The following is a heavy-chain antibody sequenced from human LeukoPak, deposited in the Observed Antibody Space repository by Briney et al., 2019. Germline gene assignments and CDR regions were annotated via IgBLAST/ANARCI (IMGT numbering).Heavy chain of an antibody. CDR1: GFTFSSYA. J-gene: IGHJ4*02. D-gene: IGHD5-12*01. V-gene: IGHV3-23*01. CDR3: AKDGDSGYDFGFFDY. CDR2: ISGSGGST. Sequence: GGSLRLSCAASGFTFSSYAMSWVRQAPVKGLGWVSAISGSGGSTYYADSVKGRFTISRDNSKNTLYLQMNSLRAEDTAVYYCAKDGDSGYDFGFFDYWGQGTLVTVSS.